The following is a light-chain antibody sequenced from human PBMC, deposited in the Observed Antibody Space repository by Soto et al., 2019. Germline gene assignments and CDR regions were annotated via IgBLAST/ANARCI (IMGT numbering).Light chain of an antibody. CDR1: QSVNTK. V-gene: IGKV3-15*01. CDR2: GAS. Sequence: EIVMTQSPATLSVSPGERATLSCRASQSVNTKLAWYQQKPGQPPRLLIYGASTRAAGVPARFSGSGSGTEFTLTISSLQSEDFAVYYCQQYNNWPPWTFGQGTKVDIK. J-gene: IGKJ1*01. CDR3: QQYNNWPPWT.